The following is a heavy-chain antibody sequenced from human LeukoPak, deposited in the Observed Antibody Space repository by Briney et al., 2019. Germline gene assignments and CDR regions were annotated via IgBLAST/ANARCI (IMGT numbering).Heavy chain of an antibody. D-gene: IGHD3-16*02. CDR2: IWYDGSNK. Sequence: PGGSLRLSCAASGFTFSSYGMHWDRQAPGKGLEWVAVIWYDGSNKYYAGSVKGRFTISRDNSKNTLYLQMNSLRAEDTAVYYCARSPYDYVWGSYRSHDAFDIWGQGTMVTVSS. V-gene: IGHV3-33*01. J-gene: IGHJ3*02. CDR1: GFTFSSYG. CDR3: ARSPYDYVWGSYRSHDAFDI.